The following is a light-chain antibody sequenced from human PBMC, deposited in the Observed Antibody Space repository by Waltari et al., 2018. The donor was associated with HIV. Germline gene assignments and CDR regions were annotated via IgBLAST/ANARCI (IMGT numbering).Light chain of an antibody. CDR3: ASWDDSFNGPV. V-gene: IGLV1-44*01. J-gene: IGLJ2*01. CDR2: GKH. Sequence: QSVLTQPPSASGTPGQSVTISCSGSTSHIGRNTVRWFQQLPGTAPKVLIYGKHHRPSGVPARFSGSKSGTSASLAISGLQSEDEADYFCASWDDSFNGPVFGGGTKLTVV. CDR1: TSHIGRNT.